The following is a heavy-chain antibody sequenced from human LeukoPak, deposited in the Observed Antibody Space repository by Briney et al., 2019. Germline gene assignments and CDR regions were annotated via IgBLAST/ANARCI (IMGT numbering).Heavy chain of an antibody. V-gene: IGHV1-46*01. J-gene: IGHJ4*02. Sequence: ASVKVSCKASGYTFTSYYMHWVRQAPGQGLEWMGTINPNGGGTSYAQKFQGRVTMTRDTSTSTVYMELSSLRSEDTAVYYCARRADSSGYSAGIYFDYWGQGTLVTVSS. D-gene: IGHD3-22*01. CDR3: ARRADSSGYSAGIYFDY. CDR2: INPNGGGT. CDR1: GYTFTSYY.